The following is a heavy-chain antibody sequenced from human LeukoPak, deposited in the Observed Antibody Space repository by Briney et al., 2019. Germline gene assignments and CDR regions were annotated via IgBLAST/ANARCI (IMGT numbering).Heavy chain of an antibody. CDR3: AGRGIGAQEYYSDY. D-gene: IGHD3-16*01. CDR1: GYTFTGYY. CDR2: INPNSGGT. V-gene: IGHV1-2*06. Sequence: ASVKVSCKASGYTFTGYYMHWVRQAPGQGLEWMGRINPNSGGTNYAQKFQGRVTMTRDTSISTAYMELSRLRSDDTAVYYCAGRGIGAQEYYSDYWGQGTLVTASS. J-gene: IGHJ4*02.